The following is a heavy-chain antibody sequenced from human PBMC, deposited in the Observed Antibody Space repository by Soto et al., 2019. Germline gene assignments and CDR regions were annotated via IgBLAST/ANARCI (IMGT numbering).Heavy chain of an antibody. CDR3: ARDNSGGLHDAFDI. Sequence: EVQLVESGGGLVKPGGSLRLSCAGSGFTFSIYTFHWVRQAPGKGLEWVSSITSSSTYIYYADSVKGRFTISRDNAKSSVSLQLNSLRGKDTAVYYCARDNSGGLHDAFDIWGQGTMVSVS. CDR1: GFTFSIYT. CDR2: ITSSSTYI. D-gene: IGHD1-26*01. J-gene: IGHJ3*02. V-gene: IGHV3-21*01.